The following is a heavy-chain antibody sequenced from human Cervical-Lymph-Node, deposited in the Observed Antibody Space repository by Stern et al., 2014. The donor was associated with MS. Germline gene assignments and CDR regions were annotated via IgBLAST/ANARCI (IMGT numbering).Heavy chain of an antibody. CDR2: INSDETTR. CDR1: GFTFSDYW. CDR3: ARERDYGQYYYYGMDV. D-gene: IGHD4-17*01. V-gene: IGHV3-74*03. Sequence: VQLVESGGGLLQPGGSVRLSCAASGFTFSDYWMHWVLQAPGKGLVGVARINSDETTREYADSVKGRFTISRDVAKTTLYLQINSLRAEDTAVYYCARERDYGQYYYYGMDVWGQGTTVTVSS. J-gene: IGHJ6*02.